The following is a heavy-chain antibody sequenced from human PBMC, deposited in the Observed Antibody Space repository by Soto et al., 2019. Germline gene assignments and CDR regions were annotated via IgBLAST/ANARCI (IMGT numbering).Heavy chain of an antibody. Sequence: GESLKISCKGSGYNLTTYWIGWVRLMPGKGLEWMGIIYPGDSDTIYSPSFQGRVTISADKSITTAYLQWSSLEASDTAMYYCARLYYDTSGYFDYWGQGTLVTVSS. D-gene: IGHD3-22*01. CDR2: IYPGDSDT. V-gene: IGHV5-51*01. CDR1: GYNLTTYW. J-gene: IGHJ4*02. CDR3: ARLYYDTSGYFDY.